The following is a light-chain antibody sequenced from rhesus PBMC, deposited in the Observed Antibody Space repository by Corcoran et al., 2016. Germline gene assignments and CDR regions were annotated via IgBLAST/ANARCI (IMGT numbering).Light chain of an antibody. CDR3: LQHGYWPRT. J-gene: IGKJ1*01. Sequence: EIVMTQSPATLSLSPGERATLSCRASQSVTSSLAWYQQKPGQAPRLLIYGASSRATGIPDRFSGSGSGTDFTLTISSLEPEDVALYYCLQHGYWPRTFGQGTKVEIK. V-gene: IGKV3-24*01. CDR2: GAS. CDR1: QSVTSS.